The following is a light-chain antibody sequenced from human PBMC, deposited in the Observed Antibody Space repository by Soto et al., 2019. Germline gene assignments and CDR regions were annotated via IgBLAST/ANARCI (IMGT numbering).Light chain of an antibody. Sequence: EIVMTQSPATLSVSPGDRATLSCRASQSVSSSLAWYQQKPGLAPRLLIYDASSRATGIPDRFSGSGSGTDFTLTISRLEPEDFAVYYCQQYGSSPPITFGQGTRLEIK. V-gene: IGKV3D-20*01. CDR3: QQYGSSPPIT. CDR2: DAS. CDR1: QSVSSS. J-gene: IGKJ5*01.